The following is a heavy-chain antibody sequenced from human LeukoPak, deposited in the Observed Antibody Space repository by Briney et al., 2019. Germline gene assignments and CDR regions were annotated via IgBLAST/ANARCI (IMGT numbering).Heavy chain of an antibody. CDR3: SRDVPRGTGYMDV. CDR2: IYYSGST. V-gene: IGHV4-59*01. Sequence: PSETLSLTCTVSGGSIKNCYWTWIRQPPGKRLEWIGYIYYSGSTSSNPSLKSRVTISVDTSKNQFSLRLKYVTAADTAVYYCSRDVPRGTGYMDVWGKGTTVTVSS. CDR1: GGSIKNCY. D-gene: IGHD3-10*01. J-gene: IGHJ6*03.